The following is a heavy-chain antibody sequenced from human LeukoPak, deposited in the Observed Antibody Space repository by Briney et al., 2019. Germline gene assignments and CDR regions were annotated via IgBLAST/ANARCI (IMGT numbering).Heavy chain of an antibody. Sequence: PGGSLRLSCAASGFTFSSYGMHWVRQAPGKGLEWVAFIRYDGSNKYYADSVKGRFTISRDNSKNTLYLQMNSLRAEDTAVYYCAKGQYDFRSGYSLTNWFDPWGQGTLVTVSS. CDR1: GFTFSSYG. J-gene: IGHJ5*02. CDR2: IRYDGSNK. V-gene: IGHV3-30*02. D-gene: IGHD3-3*01. CDR3: AKGQYDFRSGYSLTNWFDP.